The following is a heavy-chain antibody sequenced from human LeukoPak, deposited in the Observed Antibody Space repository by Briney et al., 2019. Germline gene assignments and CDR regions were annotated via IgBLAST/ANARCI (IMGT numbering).Heavy chain of an antibody. CDR3: ARRLTNHDAFDI. Sequence: ASVKVSCKASGGTFSSYTISWVRQAPGQGLEWMGRIIPILGIANYAQKFQGRVTITADKSTSTAYMELSSLRSEDTAVYYCARRLTNHDAFDIWGQGTMVTVSS. CDR1: GGTFSSYT. D-gene: IGHD2-8*01. CDR2: IIPILGIA. V-gene: IGHV1-69*02. J-gene: IGHJ3*02.